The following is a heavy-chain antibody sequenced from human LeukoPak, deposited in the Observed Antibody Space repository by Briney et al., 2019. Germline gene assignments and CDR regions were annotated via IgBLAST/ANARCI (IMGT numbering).Heavy chain of an antibody. CDR1: GFTFTTYW. CDR3: ATSRGSWPDYFDY. V-gene: IGHV3-7*01. D-gene: IGHD6-13*01. Sequence: PGGSLRLSCAASGFTFTTYWMTWVRQAPGKGLEWVANINQDGTEKYYVDSVKGRFTISRDNAKNSLYLQMNSLRAEDTAVYYCATSRGSWPDYFDYWGQGTLVTVSS. CDR2: INQDGTEK. J-gene: IGHJ4*02.